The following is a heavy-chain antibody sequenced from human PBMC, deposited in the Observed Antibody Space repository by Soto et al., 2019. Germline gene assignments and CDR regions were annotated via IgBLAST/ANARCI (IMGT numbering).Heavy chain of an antibody. CDR1: GGSFSGYY. Sequence: SETLSLTCAVYGGSFSGYYWSWIRQPPGKGLEWIGEINHSGSTNYNPSLKSRVTISVDTSKNQFSLKLSSVTAADTAVYYCARGPGYYHYYGMDVWGQGTTVTVSS. V-gene: IGHV4-34*01. J-gene: IGHJ6*02. CDR2: INHSGST. CDR3: ARGPGYYHYYGMDV.